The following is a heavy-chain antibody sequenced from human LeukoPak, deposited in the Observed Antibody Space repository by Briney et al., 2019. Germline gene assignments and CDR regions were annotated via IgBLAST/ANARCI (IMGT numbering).Heavy chain of an antibody. Sequence: ASVKVSCKASGYIFTDYYMHWVRQAPGQELGWMGRISPNSGGTNYAQKFQGRVTMTRDTSISTAYMELSRLRSDGTAVYYCARDLVGASRFDPWGRGTLVTVSS. V-gene: IGHV1-2*06. CDR1: GYIFTDYY. CDR2: ISPNSGGT. CDR3: ARDLVGASRFDP. D-gene: IGHD1-26*01. J-gene: IGHJ5*02.